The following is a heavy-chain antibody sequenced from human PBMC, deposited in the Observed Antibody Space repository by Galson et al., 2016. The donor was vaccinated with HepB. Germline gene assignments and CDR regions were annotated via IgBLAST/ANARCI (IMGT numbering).Heavy chain of an antibody. D-gene: IGHD1-14*01. J-gene: IGHJ4*02. V-gene: IGHV3-73*01. CDR1: GFTFSASG. CDR2: IRTRNNNYVT. Sequence: SLRLSCAGSGFTFSASGLAWVRQSSGRGLEWLGRIRTRNNNYVTTYAASVKGRFTISRDIPKNTLFLQMNSLRAEDTAVYYCVRDISWNHDYWGQGTLVTVSP. CDR3: VRDISWNHDY.